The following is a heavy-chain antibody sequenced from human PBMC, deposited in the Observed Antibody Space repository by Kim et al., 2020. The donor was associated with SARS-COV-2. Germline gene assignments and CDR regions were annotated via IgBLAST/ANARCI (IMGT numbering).Heavy chain of an antibody. V-gene: IGHV3-23*01. D-gene: IGHD6-19*01. Sequence: GGSLRLSCAASGFTFSSYAMSWVRQAPGKGLEWVSAISGSGGSTYYADSVKGRFTISRDNSKNTLYLQMNSLRAEDTAVYYCAKAGLGSFGGEAVAGTWFDYWGQGTLVTVSS. CDR2: ISGSGGST. J-gene: IGHJ4*02. CDR3: AKAGLGSFGGEAVAGTWFDY. CDR1: GFTFSSYA.